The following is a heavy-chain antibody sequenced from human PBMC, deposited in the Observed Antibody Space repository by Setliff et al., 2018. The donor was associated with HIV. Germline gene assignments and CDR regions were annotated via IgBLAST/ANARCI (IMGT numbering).Heavy chain of an antibody. CDR3: ARLRLYNSSLDY. CDR2: IYSDGST. CDR1: GFTVSTYY. Sequence: LSLTCAASGFTVSTYYMSWVRQAPGKGLEWVSTIYSDGSTYHADSVNGRFTLSRDISENALYLQIDSLRPEDPAVYYCARLRLYNSSLDYWGQGTLVTVSS. V-gene: IGHV3-66*02. J-gene: IGHJ4*02. D-gene: IGHD3-10*01.